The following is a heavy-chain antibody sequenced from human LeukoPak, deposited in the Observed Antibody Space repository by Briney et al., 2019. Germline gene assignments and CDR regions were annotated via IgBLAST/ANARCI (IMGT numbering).Heavy chain of an antibody. Sequence: PGGSLRLSCAASGFTFSSYEMNWVRQAPGKGLEWVSYISSTGGAKHYADSVKGRFTISRDNAKNSLYLQMNTLRAEDTAVYYCARDSLVRGVTTPGVDPWGQGTLVTVS. D-gene: IGHD3-10*01. CDR2: ISSTGGAK. CDR3: ARDSLVRGVTTPGVDP. J-gene: IGHJ5*02. V-gene: IGHV3-48*03. CDR1: GFTFSSYE.